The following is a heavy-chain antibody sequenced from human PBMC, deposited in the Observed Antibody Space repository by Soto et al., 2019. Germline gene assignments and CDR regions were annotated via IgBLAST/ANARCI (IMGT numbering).Heavy chain of an antibody. J-gene: IGHJ4*02. CDR3: ARDSGYYSL. CDR2: ISYDGSNK. CDR1: GFTFSSYA. V-gene: IGHV3-30-3*01. D-gene: IGHD3-22*01. Sequence: QVQLVESGGGVVQPGRSLRLSCAASGFTFSSYAMHWVRQAPGKGLEWVAVISYDGSNKYYADSVKGRFTISRDNSKNTLYLQMNSLRDEDTAVYYCARDSGYYSLWGQGTLVTVSS.